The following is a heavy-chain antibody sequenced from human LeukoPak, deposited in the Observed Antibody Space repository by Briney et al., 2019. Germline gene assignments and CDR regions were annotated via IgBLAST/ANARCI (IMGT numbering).Heavy chain of an antibody. J-gene: IGHJ5*01. CDR3: VRGGTYWTVS. CDR2: IKPDGSEK. Sequence: PGRSLRPSCEPAAFSFSALYMGWVRQAQGNGRGWVATIKPDGSEKYHVDSVSGRFTISRDNTNDSLFLQMNSLRVDDTAVYYCVRGGTYWTVSWGQGTLVNVS. V-gene: IGHV3-7*01. CDR1: AFSFSALY.